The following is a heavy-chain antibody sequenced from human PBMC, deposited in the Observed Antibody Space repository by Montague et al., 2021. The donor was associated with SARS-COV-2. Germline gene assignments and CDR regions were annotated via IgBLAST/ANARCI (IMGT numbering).Heavy chain of an antibody. CDR1: NGSINSYY. CDR3: AREGLHNCFDP. D-gene: IGHD5/OR15-5a*01. CDR2: IYYRRST. V-gene: IGHV4-59*01. Sequence: SETLSLTCTVSNGSINSYYWSRVRQPPGKRLEWIGYIYYRRSTNYNPSLESRVTMSIDTSKNQFSLKLRSVTAADTAVYFCAREGLHNCFDPWGQGTLVIVSS. J-gene: IGHJ5*02.